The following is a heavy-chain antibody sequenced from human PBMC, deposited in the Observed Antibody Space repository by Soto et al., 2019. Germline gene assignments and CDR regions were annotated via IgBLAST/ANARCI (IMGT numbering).Heavy chain of an antibody. J-gene: IGHJ6*02. Sequence: EVQVVESGGGLVQPGGALRLSCAASGFTFSSYSMNWVRQAPGKGLEWVSYISSSSSTIYYADSVKGRFTISRDNAKNSLYLQMNSLRDEDTAVYYCARGLRMIIVATKGYNYGMDVWGQGTTVTVPS. CDR2: ISSSSSTI. CDR3: ARGLRMIIVATKGYNYGMDV. CDR1: GFTFSSYS. D-gene: IGHD3-22*01. V-gene: IGHV3-48*02.